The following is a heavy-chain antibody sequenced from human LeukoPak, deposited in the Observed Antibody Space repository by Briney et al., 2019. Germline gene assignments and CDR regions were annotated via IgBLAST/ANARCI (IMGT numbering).Heavy chain of an antibody. V-gene: IGHV6-1*01. CDR1: GDIFSSNSAA. J-gene: IGHJ4*02. Sequence: SSQTLSLTCAVSGDIFSSNSAAWNWIRQSPSRGLEWLGRTYYRSKWYNDYAVSVKSRITINPNTSKNQFSLQLNSVTPEDTAVYYCARDYYGSGSYIKGDYFDYWGQGTLVTVSS. CDR3: ARDYYGSGSYIKGDYFDY. CDR2: TYYRSKWYN. D-gene: IGHD3-10*01.